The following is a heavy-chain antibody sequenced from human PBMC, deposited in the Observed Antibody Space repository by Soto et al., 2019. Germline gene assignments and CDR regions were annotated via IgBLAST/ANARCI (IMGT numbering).Heavy chain of an antibody. D-gene: IGHD6-19*01. Sequence: QVQLVQSGAEVKKPGSSVKVSCKASGGTFSSYAISWVRQAPGQELEWMGGIIPIFGTAHYAQKFQGRVTITGAESTSTAYMELSSRSSADTAVYYCARSEYSSGWTMDYCGQGTLVTVSS. CDR1: GGTFSSYA. J-gene: IGHJ4*02. V-gene: IGHV1-69*12. CDR3: ARSEYSSGWTMDY. CDR2: IIPIFGTA.